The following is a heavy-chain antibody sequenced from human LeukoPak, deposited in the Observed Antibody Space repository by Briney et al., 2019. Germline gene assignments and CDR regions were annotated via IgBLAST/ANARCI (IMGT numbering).Heavy chain of an antibody. Sequence: GASVKVSCKASGGTFSSSAISWVRQAPGQGLERMGGIIPIFGTANYAQKFQGRVTIIADESTSTAYMELSSLRSEDTAVYYCARAIAARGGSYYGMDVWGQGTTVTVSS. CDR3: ARAIAARGGSYYGMDV. CDR2: IIPIFGTA. V-gene: IGHV1-69*13. J-gene: IGHJ6*02. D-gene: IGHD6-6*01. CDR1: GGTFSSSA.